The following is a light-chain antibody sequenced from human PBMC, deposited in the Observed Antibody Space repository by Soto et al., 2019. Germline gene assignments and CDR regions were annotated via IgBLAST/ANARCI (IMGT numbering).Light chain of an antibody. CDR3: SSSTSSSTLVL. CDR1: SSDIGVSKY. CDR2: DVS. V-gene: IGLV2-14*01. J-gene: IGLJ2*01. Sequence: QSALTQPASVSGSPGQSITISCTGTSSDIGVSKYVSWYQQHPGKAPKLMIYDVSSRPSEVSHRFSGSKSGNRASLTISGLQAEDEANYYCSSSTSSSTLVLFGGGTQLTVL.